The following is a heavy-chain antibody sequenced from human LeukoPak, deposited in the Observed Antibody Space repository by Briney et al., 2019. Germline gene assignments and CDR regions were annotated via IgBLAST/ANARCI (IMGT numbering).Heavy chain of an antibody. V-gene: IGHV4-59*01. CDR1: DGSINSYY. J-gene: IGHJ6*02. Sequence: SETLSLTCSVSDGSINSYYWNWIRRPPGKGLEWIGYIYYNGNTNYSPSLKSRVTMSVDTSKNLFSLKVSSVTTADTAVYYCARGRSNYYGMDVWGQGTTVTVSS. CDR2: IYYNGNT. D-gene: IGHD1-26*01. CDR3: ARGRSNYYGMDV.